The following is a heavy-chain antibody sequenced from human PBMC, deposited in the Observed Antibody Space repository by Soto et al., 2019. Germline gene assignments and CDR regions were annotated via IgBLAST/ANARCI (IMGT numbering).Heavy chain of an antibody. D-gene: IGHD3-3*01. V-gene: IGHV1-69*01. CDR3: ATGVIWIGYFTVDS. CDR1: GGRFGKSA. J-gene: IGHJ4*02. Sequence: QVQLVQSGAEVKKPGSSVKVSCKASGGRFGKSAINWVRQTPGQGLEWLGGFIPVYRTLNYAQKFQGRVTITADESTGPAYTSLSSLASDNTAVYYCATGVIWIGYFTVDSWGQGTRVTVSS. CDR2: FIPVYRTL.